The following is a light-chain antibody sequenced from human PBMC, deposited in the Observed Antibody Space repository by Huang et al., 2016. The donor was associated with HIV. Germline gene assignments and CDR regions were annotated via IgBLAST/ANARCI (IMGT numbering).Light chain of an antibody. CDR2: WAS. CDR1: QSVLYTYNSKNH. Sequence: DIVMTQSPDSLAVSLGERGSINCKSSQSVLYTYNSKNHLAWYQQTPGQPPRLLIYWASSRESGVPDRFSGSGSGTDFTLTISSLQAEDVAVYYCQQYYESPPTFGQGTRLEIK. J-gene: IGKJ5*01. CDR3: QQYYESPPT. V-gene: IGKV4-1*01.